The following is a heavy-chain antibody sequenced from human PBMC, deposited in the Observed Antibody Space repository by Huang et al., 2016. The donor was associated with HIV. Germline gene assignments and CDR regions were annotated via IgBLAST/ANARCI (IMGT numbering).Heavy chain of an antibody. V-gene: IGHV1-46*03. CDR1: GYTFTSYY. J-gene: IGHJ3*02. D-gene: IGHD2-8*01. CDR3: SRDTSGPLKYAFDI. Sequence: QVQLVQSGAEVKKPGASVKVSCGTSGYTFTSYYMHWVRQAPGQGLEWMGIVNPYKGRTSAPHKFQGIVTMTSDTSTRTVYMELSSLRSEDTALYYCSRDTSGPLKYAFDIWGQGTLVTVSS. CDR2: VNPYKGRT.